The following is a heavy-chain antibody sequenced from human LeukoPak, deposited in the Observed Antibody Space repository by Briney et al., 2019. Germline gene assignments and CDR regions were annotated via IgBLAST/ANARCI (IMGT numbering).Heavy chain of an antibody. V-gene: IGHV1-8*01. CDR2: MNPNSGNT. Sequence: ASVKVSCKASGYTFTSYDINWVRQATGQGLEWMGWMNPNSGNTGYAQKFQGRVTMTRNTSISTAYMELSSLRSEDTAVYYCARDRDYYGSGSYYNSDYGMDVWGQGTTVTVSS. J-gene: IGHJ6*02. D-gene: IGHD3-10*01. CDR3: ARDRDYYGSGSYYNSDYGMDV. CDR1: GYTFTSYD.